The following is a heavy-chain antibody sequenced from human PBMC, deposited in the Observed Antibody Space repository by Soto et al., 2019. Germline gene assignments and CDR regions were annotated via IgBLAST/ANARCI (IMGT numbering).Heavy chain of an antibody. CDR1: GFTFSSYG. CDR3: AKDLYYDFWSGRDV. CDR2: ISYDGSNK. V-gene: IGHV3-30*18. J-gene: IGHJ6*02. D-gene: IGHD3-3*01. Sequence: QVQLVESGGGVVQPGRSLRLSCAASGFTFSSYGMHWVRQAPGKGLEWVAVISYDGSNKYYADSVKGRFTISRDNSKNTVYLQMNSLRAEDTAVYYCAKDLYYDFWSGRDVWGQGTTVTVSS.